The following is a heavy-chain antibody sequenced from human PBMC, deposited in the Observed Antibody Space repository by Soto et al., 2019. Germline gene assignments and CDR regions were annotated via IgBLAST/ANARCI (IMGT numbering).Heavy chain of an antibody. D-gene: IGHD4-17*01. CDR3: AKDNTNYGYAFDI. Sequence: PGGSLRLSCAASGFTFGSYAMSWVRQAPGKGLEWVSAISGSGGSTYYADSVKGRFTISRDNSKNTLYLQMNSLRAEDTAVYYCAKDNTNYGYAFDIWGQGTMVTASS. V-gene: IGHV3-23*01. J-gene: IGHJ3*02. CDR1: GFTFGSYA. CDR2: ISGSGGST.